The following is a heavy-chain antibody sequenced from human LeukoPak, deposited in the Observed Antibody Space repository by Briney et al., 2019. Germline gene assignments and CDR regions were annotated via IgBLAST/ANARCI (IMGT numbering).Heavy chain of an antibody. Sequence: PGGSLRLSCAASGFTFSSNYMSWVRQAPGKGLEWVANIKVDGSEKDYADSVKGRFTISRDNAKSSLYLQMNSLRAEDTAVYYCARDRGYCSGGICYTVLDHWGQGTLVSVSS. V-gene: IGHV3-7*01. CDR3: ARDRGYCSGGICYTVLDH. D-gene: IGHD2-15*01. CDR2: IKVDGSEK. CDR1: GFTFSSNY. J-gene: IGHJ4*02.